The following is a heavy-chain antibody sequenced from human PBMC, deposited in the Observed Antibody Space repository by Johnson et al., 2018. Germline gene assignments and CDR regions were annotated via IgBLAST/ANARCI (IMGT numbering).Heavy chain of an antibody. D-gene: IGHD3-22*01. CDR1: GFTFSSYS. CDR2: ISSSSSYI. CDR3: ARGLSHYYDSSGYEGWFDP. V-gene: IGHV3-21*01. J-gene: IGHJ5*02. Sequence: VQLVESGGGLVKXGGSLRLSCAASGFTFSSYSMNWVRQAPGTGLEWVSSISSSSSYIYYADSVKGRLTISRDNAKNSLYLQMNSRSAGDTAVDYWARGLSHYYDSSGYEGWFDPWGQGTLVTVSS.